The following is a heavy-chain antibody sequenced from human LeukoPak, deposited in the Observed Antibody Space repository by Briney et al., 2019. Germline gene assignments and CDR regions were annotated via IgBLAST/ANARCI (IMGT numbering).Heavy chain of an antibody. J-gene: IGHJ6*03. D-gene: IGHD6-19*01. CDR3: ARRIAVAANYYYYYMDV. Sequence: ASVKVSCKASGYTFTSYGISWVRQAPGQGLEWMGWISAYNGNTNYAQKLQGRVTMTTDTSTSTAYMELRSLRSDDTAVYYCARRIAVAANYYYYYMDVWGKGTTVTVSS. V-gene: IGHV1-18*01. CDR2: ISAYNGNT. CDR1: GYTFTSYG.